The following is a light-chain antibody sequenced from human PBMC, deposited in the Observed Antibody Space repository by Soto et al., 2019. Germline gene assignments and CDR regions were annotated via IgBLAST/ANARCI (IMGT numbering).Light chain of an antibody. CDR2: GAS. CDR1: QSVANN. J-gene: IGKJ1*01. Sequence: DILITQSPATLSVSPGERATLSCRASQSVANNVDWYQQKTGQPHRLLIYGASTRATGIPDRFSGSGSGTDFTLTISRLEPEDFAVYYCQQYGSSLWTFGQGTKVDI. CDR3: QQYGSSLWT. V-gene: IGKV3-20*01.